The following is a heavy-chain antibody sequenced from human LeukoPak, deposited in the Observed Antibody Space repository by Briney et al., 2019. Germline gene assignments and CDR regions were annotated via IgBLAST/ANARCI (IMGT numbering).Heavy chain of an antibody. D-gene: IGHD5-24*01. J-gene: IGHJ5*01. CDR1: GGTFSRYA. V-gene: IGHV1-69*05. CDR3: ARGDGYGYNWFDS. CDR2: IIPIFGTA. Sequence: SLKVSCKAFGGTFSRYAFSWVRQAPGQGLEWMGRIIPIFGTANYAQKFQGRVTITTDEPTSTAYMELSSLRSEDTAVYYCARGDGYGYNWFDSWGQGTLVTVSS.